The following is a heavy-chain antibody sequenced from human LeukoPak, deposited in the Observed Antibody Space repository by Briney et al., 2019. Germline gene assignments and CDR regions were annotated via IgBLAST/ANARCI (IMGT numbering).Heavy chain of an antibody. Sequence: GESLKISCKGSGYSFTSYWIGWVRQMPGKGLEWMGIIYPGDSDTRYSPSFQGQVTISADKSISTAYLQWSSLKASDTAMYYCARGADDRSGYYYDYFQHWGQGTLVTVSS. V-gene: IGHV5-51*01. CDR3: ARGADDRSGYYYDYFQH. CDR2: IYPGDSDT. CDR1: GYSFTSYW. J-gene: IGHJ1*01. D-gene: IGHD3-22*01.